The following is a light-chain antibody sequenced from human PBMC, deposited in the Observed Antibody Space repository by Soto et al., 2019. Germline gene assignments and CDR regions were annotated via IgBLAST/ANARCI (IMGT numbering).Light chain of an antibody. J-gene: IGLJ3*02. Sequence: QSVLTQPRSVSGSPGQSVTISCTGTSSDVGGYNFVSWYQQYPGTAPKLIIYDVSKRPSGVPDRFSGSKSGNTASLTISGLQAEDEADYYCCSYAGTYTLWVFGGGTKLTVL. CDR2: DVS. CDR3: CSYAGTYTLWV. V-gene: IGLV2-11*01. CDR1: SSDVGGYNF.